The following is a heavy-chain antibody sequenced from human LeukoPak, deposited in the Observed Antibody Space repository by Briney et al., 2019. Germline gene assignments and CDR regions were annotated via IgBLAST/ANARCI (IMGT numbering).Heavy chain of an antibody. D-gene: IGHD3-16*02. V-gene: IGHV3-74*01. Sequence: GGSLRLSCEASGFTFSRYWMHWVRQAPGKGLVWVSRINSDGSRTTYADSVRGRFTISRDNAKNTLYLQMNSLRAEDTAVYYCARYTFLTFSEKYDYVWGTYRQRRSFDSWGQGTLVTVSS. J-gene: IGHJ4*02. CDR2: INSDGSRT. CDR1: GFTFSRYW. CDR3: ARYTFLTFSEKYDYVWGTYRQRRSFDS.